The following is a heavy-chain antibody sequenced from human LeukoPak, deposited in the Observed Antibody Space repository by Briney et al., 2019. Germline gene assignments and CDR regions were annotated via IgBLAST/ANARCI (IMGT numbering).Heavy chain of an antibody. CDR2: IIPIFGTA. Sequence: GASVKVSCKASGGTFSSYAISWVRQAPGQGLEWMGRIIPIFGTANYAQKFQGRVTITTDESTSTAYMELSSLRSEDTAVYYCARDSTWMVPAATTPGFDYWGQGTLVTVSS. CDR3: ARDSTWMVPAATTPGFDY. J-gene: IGHJ4*02. V-gene: IGHV1-69*05. D-gene: IGHD2-2*01. CDR1: GGTFSSYA.